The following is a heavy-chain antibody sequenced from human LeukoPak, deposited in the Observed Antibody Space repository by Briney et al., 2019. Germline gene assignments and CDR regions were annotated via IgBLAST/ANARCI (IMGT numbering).Heavy chain of an antibody. CDR2: IIPIFGTA. D-gene: IGHD1-26*01. Sequence: SVKVSCKASGGTFISYAISWVRQAAGQGLEWMGGIIPIFGTANYAQKFQGRVTITADKSTSTAYMELSSLRSEDTAVYYCAREVSVGNWFDPWGQGTLVTVSS. CDR1: GGTFISYA. J-gene: IGHJ5*02. V-gene: IGHV1-69*06. CDR3: AREVSVGNWFDP.